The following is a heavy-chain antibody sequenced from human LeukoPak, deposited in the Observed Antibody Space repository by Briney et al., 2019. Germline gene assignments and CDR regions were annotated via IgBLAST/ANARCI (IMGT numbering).Heavy chain of an antibody. Sequence: PGGSLRLSCAASGFTFSSYSMNWVRQVPGKGLEWVSSISSSSSYIYYADSVKGRFTISRDNAKNSLYLQMNSLRSEDTAVYYCARASRRLRTFDYWGQGTLVTVSS. CDR1: GFTFSSYS. V-gene: IGHV3-21*04. CDR2: ISSSSSYI. J-gene: IGHJ4*02. CDR3: ARASRRLRTFDY. D-gene: IGHD4-17*01.